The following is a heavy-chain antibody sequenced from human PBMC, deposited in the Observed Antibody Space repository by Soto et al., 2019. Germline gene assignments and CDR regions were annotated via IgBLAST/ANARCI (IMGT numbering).Heavy chain of an antibody. J-gene: IGHJ4*02. CDR2: IYYSGTT. Sequence: PGKGLEWMGYIYYSGTTTNYNPSLKSRVTLSVDTSKNQFSLKLSSVTAADTAVYYCARLGGSYAVPHFEYWGQGTLVTVSS. D-gene: IGHD1-26*01. V-gene: IGHV4-59*08. CDR3: ARLGGSYAVPHFEY.